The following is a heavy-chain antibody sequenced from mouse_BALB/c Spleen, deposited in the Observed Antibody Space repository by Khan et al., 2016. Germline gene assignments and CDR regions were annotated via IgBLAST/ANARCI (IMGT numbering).Heavy chain of an antibody. V-gene: IGHV5-6-5*01. D-gene: IGHD2-3*01. Sequence: EVELVESGGGLVKPGGSLKLSCAASGFTFSNYVMSWVRQNPEKRLEWVASIRSGGSTYYPDSVMGRFTISSAYVRSILYLQMSSLRSEDTAMYYCARIGDGYHYAMDYWGQGTSVTVSS. CDR1: GFTFSNYV. J-gene: IGHJ4*01. CDR3: ARIGDGYHYAMDY. CDR2: IRSGGST.